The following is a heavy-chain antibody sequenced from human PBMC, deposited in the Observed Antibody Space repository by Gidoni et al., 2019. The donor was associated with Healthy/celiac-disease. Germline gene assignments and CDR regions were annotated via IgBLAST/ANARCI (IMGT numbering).Heavy chain of an antibody. CDR2: ISYSGST. CDR1: GVSISSSSSY. CDR3: ARCQRGITILGVATSRSDY. J-gene: IGHJ4*02. Sequence: QLQLRDSGPGLVKPSETLSLTSTVSGVSISSSSSYWGWIRPPPGKGLEWLGSISYSGSTYYNPSSKGRVTVAVDTTKIQVNLKLSTVTAADMDVYDCARCQRGITILGVATSRSDYWGQGTLVTVSS. D-gene: IGHD3-3*01. V-gene: IGHV4-39*01.